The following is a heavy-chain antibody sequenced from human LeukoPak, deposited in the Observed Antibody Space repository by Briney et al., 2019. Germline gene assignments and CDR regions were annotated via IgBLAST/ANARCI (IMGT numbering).Heavy chain of an antibody. Sequence: GGSMRLACVASGFTFGSYGMHWVRQAPGKGLEWVAFIRYDGSNKYYAASVKGRFTISRDNSKNTLYLQMNSLRAEDTAVYYCAKVPRMNIVVVVAATQDDYWGQGTLVTVSS. CDR3: AKVPRMNIVVVVAATQDDY. V-gene: IGHV3-30*02. D-gene: IGHD2-15*01. J-gene: IGHJ4*02. CDR2: IRYDGSNK. CDR1: GFTFGSYG.